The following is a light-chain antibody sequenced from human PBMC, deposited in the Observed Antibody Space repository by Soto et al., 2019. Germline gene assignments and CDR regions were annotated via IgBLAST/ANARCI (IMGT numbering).Light chain of an antibody. CDR1: QRVGRND. Sequence: EIVLTQSPGTLSLSPGERATLSCRASQRVGRNDLAWYQQKLGQATRLLIHGASSRATGIPDRFSGSGSGTDFILTISRVEPEDFAVYYCPQYASSPLTFGGGTKVEIK. CDR2: GAS. V-gene: IGKV3-20*01. CDR3: PQYASSPLT. J-gene: IGKJ4*01.